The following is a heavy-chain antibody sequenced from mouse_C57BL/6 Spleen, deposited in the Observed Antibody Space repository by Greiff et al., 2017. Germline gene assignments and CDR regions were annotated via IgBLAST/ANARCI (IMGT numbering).Heavy chain of an antibody. CDR2: INPYNGGT. CDR3: AKRDYYGSSYWCAY. J-gene: IGHJ3*01. Sequence: EVQLQQSGPVLVKPGASVKMSCKASGYTFTDYYMNWVKQSHGKSLEWIGVINPYNGGTSYNQKFKGKATLTVDKSSSTAYMGLNSLTSEDSAVYYCAKRDYYGSSYWCAYWGQGTLVTVSA. V-gene: IGHV1-19*01. CDR1: GYTFTDYY. D-gene: IGHD1-1*01.